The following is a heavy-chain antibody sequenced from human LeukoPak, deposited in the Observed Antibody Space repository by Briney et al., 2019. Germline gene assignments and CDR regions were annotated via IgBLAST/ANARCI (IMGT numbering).Heavy chain of an antibody. CDR2: IYYSGST. CDR3: ARDLGSSWSSNWFDP. CDR1: GGSISSYY. V-gene: IGHV4-59*01. Sequence: SETLSLTCTVSGGSISSYYWSWIRQPPGKGLEWIGYIYYSGSTNYNPSLKSRVTISVDTSKNQFSLKLSSVTAADTAVYYCARDLGSSWSSNWFDPWGQGTLVTVSS. J-gene: IGHJ5*02. D-gene: IGHD6-13*01.